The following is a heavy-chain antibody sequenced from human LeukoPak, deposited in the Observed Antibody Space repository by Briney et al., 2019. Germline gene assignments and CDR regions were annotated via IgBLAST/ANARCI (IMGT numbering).Heavy chain of an antibody. J-gene: IGHJ6*02. D-gene: IGHD1-26*01. CDR3: ACGSYLYCYYGMDV. V-gene: IGHV4-4*07. CDR2: IYTSGST. Sequence: SETLSLTCTVSGGSISSYYWSWIRQPAGKGLEWIGRIYTSGSTNYNPSLKSRVTMSVDTSKNQFSLKLSSVTAADTAVYYCACGSYLYCYYGMDVWGQGTTVTVSS. CDR1: GGSISSYY.